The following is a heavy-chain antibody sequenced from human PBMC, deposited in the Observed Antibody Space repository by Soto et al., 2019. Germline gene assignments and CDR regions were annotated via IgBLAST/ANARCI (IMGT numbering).Heavy chain of an antibody. J-gene: IGHJ4*02. D-gene: IGHD6-19*01. Sequence: QVQLVESGGGVVQPGRSLRLSCAASGFTFSSYGMHWVRQAPGKGLEWVAVISYDGSNKYYADSVKGRFTISRDNYKNTLYLQMNSLRAEDTAVYYCAKGPQIAVAGLFDYWGQGTLVTVSS. CDR2: ISYDGSNK. CDR3: AKGPQIAVAGLFDY. CDR1: GFTFSSYG. V-gene: IGHV3-30*18.